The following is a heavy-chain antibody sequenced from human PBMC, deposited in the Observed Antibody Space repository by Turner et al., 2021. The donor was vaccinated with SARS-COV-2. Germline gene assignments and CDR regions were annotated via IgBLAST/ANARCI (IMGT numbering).Heavy chain of an antibody. Sequence: EVQLVESGGGLVQPGGSLRLSCAASGFTFSSYWMHWVRQAPGKGLVWVSRINSDGSCTSYADSVKGRCTISRDNAKNTLSLQMNSLRAEDTAVYYCARDRAAAVLYYYYGMDVWGQGTTVTVSS. D-gene: IGHD6-13*01. CDR3: ARDRAAAVLYYYYGMDV. CDR2: INSDGSCT. J-gene: IGHJ6*02. CDR1: GFTFSSYW. V-gene: IGHV3-74*01.